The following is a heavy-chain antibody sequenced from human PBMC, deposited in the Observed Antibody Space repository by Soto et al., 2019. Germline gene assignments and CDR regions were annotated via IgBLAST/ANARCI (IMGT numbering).Heavy chain of an antibody. CDR1: GGTFSSYT. V-gene: IGHV1-46*01. CDR2: INPNGGIT. J-gene: IGHJ4*02. CDR3: ARDLAAADY. Sequence: ASVKVSCKASGGTFSSYTISWVRQAPGQGLEWIGRINPNGGITNYAQKFRGRVTMARDTSTSTVYMDLSSLRSDDTAVYYCARDLAAADYWGQGTLVTVSS. D-gene: IGHD6-13*01.